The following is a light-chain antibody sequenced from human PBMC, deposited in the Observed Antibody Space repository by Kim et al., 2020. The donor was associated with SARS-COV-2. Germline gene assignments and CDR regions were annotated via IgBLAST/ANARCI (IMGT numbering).Light chain of an antibody. CDR3: SAWDDSLRGIV. V-gene: IGLV1-47*01. CDR2: RNN. CDR1: TSNIGGNY. Sequence: GQVVTTFCAGGTSNIGGNYVFWYQQLPRTAPKLLIYRNNQRPSGVPDRFSGSKSGTSASLAISGLRSEDEAHYFCSAWDDSLRGIVFGEGTQLTVL. J-gene: IGLJ2*01.